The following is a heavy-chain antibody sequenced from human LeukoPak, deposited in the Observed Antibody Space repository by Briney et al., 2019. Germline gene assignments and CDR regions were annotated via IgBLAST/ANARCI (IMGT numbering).Heavy chain of an antibody. Sequence: GGSLRLSCAASGFTFSSYAMSWVRQAPGKGLEWVSAISGSGGSTYYADSVKGRFTISRDNSKNTLYLQMNSLRAEDTAAYYCAKVPPINGYDPYYYYGMDVWGKGTTVTVSS. V-gene: IGHV3-23*01. CDR1: GFTFSSYA. D-gene: IGHD5-12*01. CDR2: ISGSGGST. CDR3: AKVPPINGYDPYYYYGMDV. J-gene: IGHJ6*04.